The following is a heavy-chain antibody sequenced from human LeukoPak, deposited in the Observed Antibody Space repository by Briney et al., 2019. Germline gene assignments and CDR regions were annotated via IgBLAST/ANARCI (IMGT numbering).Heavy chain of an antibody. CDR1: GFTVSSNY. D-gene: IGHD3-22*01. CDR3: ASSYGSSAYYPFDY. CDR2: IYSGGST. J-gene: IGHJ4*02. V-gene: IGHV3-53*01. Sequence: GGSLRLSCAASGFTVSSNYMSWVRQAQGKGLEWVSVIYSGGSTYYADSVKGRFTISRDNSKNTLYLQMNALRAEDTAIYYCASSYGSSAYYPFDYWGQGTLVTVFS.